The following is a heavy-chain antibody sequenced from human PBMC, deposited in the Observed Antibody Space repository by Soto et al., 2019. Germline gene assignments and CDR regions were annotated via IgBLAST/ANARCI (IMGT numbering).Heavy chain of an antibody. J-gene: IGHJ4*02. Sequence: QMQLLQSGAEVKKTGSSVKISCKTSGWIFTFQYLHWVRQAPGQGLEWLAWITPYNGNVKYAQHFQDRISLTRDNSLTPLFLELRDLRPEDTGLYYCARSATSGDEHFIDSWGQGTLVTVSS. D-gene: IGHD7-27*01. CDR2: ITPYNGNV. V-gene: IGHV1-45*02. CDR3: ARSATSGDEHFIDS. CDR1: GWIFTFQY.